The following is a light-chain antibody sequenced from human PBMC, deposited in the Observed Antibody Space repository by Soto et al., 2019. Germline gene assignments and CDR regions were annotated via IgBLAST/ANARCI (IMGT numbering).Light chain of an antibody. Sequence: EIVLTQSPGTLSLSPGERATLSCRASQSVSSSYLAWYQHKPGQAPRLLIYGASSRATGIPDRFSGSGSGTDFTLPISRLEPEDFAVYYCQQDGSSPHTFGQGTKLEIK. CDR1: QSVSSSY. V-gene: IGKV3-20*01. CDR2: GAS. CDR3: QQDGSSPHT. J-gene: IGKJ2*01.